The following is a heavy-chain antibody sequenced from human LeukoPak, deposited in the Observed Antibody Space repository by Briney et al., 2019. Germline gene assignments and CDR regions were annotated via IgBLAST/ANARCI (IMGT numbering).Heavy chain of an antibody. CDR1: GFTFSSYE. Sequence: GGSLRLSCAASGFTFSSYEMNWVRQAPGEGLEWVSYISSSGSTIYYADSVKGRFTISRDNAKNSLYLQMNSLRAEDTALYYCARLVGTAMARGWFDPWGQGTLVTVSS. J-gene: IGHJ5*02. V-gene: IGHV3-48*03. D-gene: IGHD5-18*01. CDR2: ISSSGSTI. CDR3: ARLVGTAMARGWFDP.